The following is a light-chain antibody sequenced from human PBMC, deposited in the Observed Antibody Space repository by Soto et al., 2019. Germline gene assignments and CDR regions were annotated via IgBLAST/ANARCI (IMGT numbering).Light chain of an antibody. J-gene: IGLJ2*01. V-gene: IGLV1-40*01. Sequence: QSVLTQPPSVSGAPGQRVTISCTGSSSNIGAGYDVPWYQQLPGTAPKLLIYGNSNRPSGVPDRFSGSKSGTSASLAITGRQAEDEADYYCQSYDSSLSGSRVFGGGTKLTVL. CDR1: SSNIGAGYD. CDR3: QSYDSSLSGSRV. CDR2: GNS.